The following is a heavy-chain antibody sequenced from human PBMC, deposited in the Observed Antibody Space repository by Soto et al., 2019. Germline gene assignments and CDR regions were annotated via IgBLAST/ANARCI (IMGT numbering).Heavy chain of an antibody. D-gene: IGHD4-4*01. CDR2: IKPDGSEK. J-gene: IGHJ4*02. V-gene: IGHV3-7*01. Sequence: PGGSLRLSCAASGFMLSSYWMNWVRQAPEKGLEWVANIKPDGSEKNYVDSVRGRFTISRDNAKNSVYLQMYSLRAEDTAVYYCARDPVRGDDYNFDYWGQGTLVTVSS. CDR1: GFMLSSYW. CDR3: ARDPVRGDDYNFDY.